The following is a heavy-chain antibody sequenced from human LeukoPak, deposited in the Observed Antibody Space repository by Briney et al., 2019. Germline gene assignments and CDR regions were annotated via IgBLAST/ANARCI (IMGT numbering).Heavy chain of an antibody. V-gene: IGHV3-7*01. CDR3: ARRDTDDYHHYYVDV. D-gene: IGHD4-11*01. CDR2: VHTDGSQK. Sequence: GGSLRLSRAASGFTFNTYWMAWVRQAPARGLEWLTNVHTDGSQKYYVDSVKGRFTISRDNAKNSLYLQMNRLRTEDTAVYYCARRDTDDYHHYYVDVWGKGTTVTVSS. CDR1: GFTFNTYW. J-gene: IGHJ6*03.